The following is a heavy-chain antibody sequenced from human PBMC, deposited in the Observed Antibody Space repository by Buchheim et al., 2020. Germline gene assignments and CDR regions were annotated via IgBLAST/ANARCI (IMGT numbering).Heavy chain of an antibody. CDR1: GFTFSSYW. V-gene: IGHV3-74*01. CDR2: INSDGSST. D-gene: IGHD3-22*01. Sequence: EVQLVESGGGLVQPGGSLRLSCAASGFTFSSYWMHWVRQAPGKGLVWVSRINSDGSSTSYADSVKGRFTISRDNAKNTLYLQMNSLRAEDTAVYYCARANYYDSSGYFGLFYYYGMDVWGQGTT. J-gene: IGHJ6*02. CDR3: ARANYYDSSGYFGLFYYYGMDV.